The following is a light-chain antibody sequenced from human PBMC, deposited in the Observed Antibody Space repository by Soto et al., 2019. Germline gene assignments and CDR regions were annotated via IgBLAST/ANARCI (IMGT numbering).Light chain of an antibody. CDR3: SSYSSSSTYV. V-gene: IGLV2-14*01. Sequence: QSALTQPASVSGSPGQSIAVSCTGTSSDVGGYNYVSWYQPHPGKAPKLMIFEVSNRPSGVSDRFSGSKSGSTASLTISGLQAEDEADYYCSSYSSSSTYVFGTGTKLTVL. CDR2: EVS. CDR1: SSDVGGYNY. J-gene: IGLJ1*01.